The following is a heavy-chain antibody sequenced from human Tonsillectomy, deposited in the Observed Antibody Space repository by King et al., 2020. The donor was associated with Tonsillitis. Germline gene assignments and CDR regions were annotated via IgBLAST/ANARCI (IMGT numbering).Heavy chain of an antibody. Sequence: VQLVESGAEVKKPGASVNVSCTASGYTFSSYAITWVRQAPGQGLEWMGWISAYNGNTNYAQKFQGRVTMTIDTSTSTAYMELRSLRSDDTAVYYCARDPGITTNNWFDPWGQGTLVTVSS. CDR3: ARDPGITTNNWFDP. J-gene: IGHJ5*02. V-gene: IGHV1-18*01. D-gene: IGHD4-11*01. CDR1: GYTFSSYA. CDR2: ISAYNGNT.